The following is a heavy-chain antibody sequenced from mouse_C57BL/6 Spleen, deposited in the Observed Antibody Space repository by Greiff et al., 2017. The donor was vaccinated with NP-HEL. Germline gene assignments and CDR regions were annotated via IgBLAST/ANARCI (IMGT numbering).Heavy chain of an antibody. D-gene: IGHD1-1*01. CDR1: GYTFTSYT. CDR3: ARAVVDGGYFDC. J-gene: IGHJ2*01. V-gene: IGHV1-4*01. Sequence: QVQLQQSGAELARPGASVKMSCKASGYTFTSYTMHWVKQRPGQGLEWIGYINPSSGYTKYNQKFKDKATLTADKSSSTAYMQLSSLTSEDSAVYYCARAVVDGGYFDCWGQGTTLTVSS. CDR2: INPSSGYT.